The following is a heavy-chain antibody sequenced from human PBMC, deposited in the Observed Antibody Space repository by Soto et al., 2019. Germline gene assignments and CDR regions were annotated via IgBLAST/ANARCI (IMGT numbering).Heavy chain of an antibody. CDR1: GFTFSSDG. J-gene: IGHJ3*01. CDR3: AKDEISETIRGDAFNF. Sequence: QVQLVESGGGVVQPGRSLRLSCAASGFTFSSDGMHWVRQAPGKGLEWVAVISYAGSYQYYVDYVKGRFTISRDNSKNMVYLQMNGLRAEETAVYYCAKDEISETIRGDAFNFWGQGTMVTFSS. CDR2: ISYAGSYQ. D-gene: IGHD1-7*01. V-gene: IGHV3-30*18.